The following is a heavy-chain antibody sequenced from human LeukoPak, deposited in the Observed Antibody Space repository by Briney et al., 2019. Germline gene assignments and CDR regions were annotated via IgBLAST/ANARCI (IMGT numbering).Heavy chain of an antibody. V-gene: IGHV4-4*09. CDR2: IYTSGST. Sequence: PSETLPLTCTVSGGSISSYYWSWIRQPPGKGLEWIGYIYTSGSTNYNPSLKSRVTISVDTSKNQFSLKLSSVTAADTAVYYCARRSGTLTYYFDYWGQGTLVTVSS. D-gene: IGHD1-14*01. J-gene: IGHJ4*02. CDR1: GGSISSYY. CDR3: ARRSGTLTYYFDY.